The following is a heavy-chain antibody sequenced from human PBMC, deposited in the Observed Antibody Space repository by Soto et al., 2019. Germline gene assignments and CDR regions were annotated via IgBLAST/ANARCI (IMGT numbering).Heavy chain of an antibody. CDR2: FFIGGNT. Sequence: PSETLSLTCTVSGGSISSSTYYWGWMRQPPGKGLEWIASFFIGGNTYYNPSLKSRVTISVDTSKNQFSLRLSSVTAADTAVYYFARQVVDGTVAGSGSFDYWGQGTPVTVSS. V-gene: IGHV4-39*01. CDR1: GGSISSSTYY. CDR3: ARQVVDGTVAGSGSFDY. D-gene: IGHD3-10*01. J-gene: IGHJ4*02.